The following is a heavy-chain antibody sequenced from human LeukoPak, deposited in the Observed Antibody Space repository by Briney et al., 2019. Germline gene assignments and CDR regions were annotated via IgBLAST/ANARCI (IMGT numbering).Heavy chain of an antibody. J-gene: IGHJ6*03. CDR3: ARYFSSGWYEGGLRHYYMDV. V-gene: IGHV1-46*01. Sequence: ASVKVSCKASGYTFTSYYMHWVRQAPGQGLEWMGIINPSGGSTSYAQKFQGRVTMTRDTSTSTVYMELSSLRSEDTAVYYCARYFSSGWYEGGLRHYYMDVWGKGTTVTVSS. CDR1: GYTFTSYY. D-gene: IGHD6-19*01. CDR2: INPSGGST.